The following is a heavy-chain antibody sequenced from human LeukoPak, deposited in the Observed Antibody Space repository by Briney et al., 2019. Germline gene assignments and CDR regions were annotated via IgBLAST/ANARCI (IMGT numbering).Heavy chain of an antibody. CDR1: GFTFSNFW. J-gene: IGHJ4*02. V-gene: IGHV3-7*01. D-gene: IGHD5-18*01. Sequence: GGSLRLSCTASGFTFSNFWMGWVRQAPGKGLEWVANIKQDETEKFYLGSVKGRFTISRDNAKNSLYLQMNSLRVEDTAVYYCARFLGPGGNSYASGYWGQGTLVTVSS. CDR2: IKQDETEK. CDR3: ARFLGPGGNSYASGY.